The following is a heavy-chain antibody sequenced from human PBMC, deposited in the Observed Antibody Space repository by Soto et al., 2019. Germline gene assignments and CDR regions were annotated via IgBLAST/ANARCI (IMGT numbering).Heavy chain of an antibody. CDR2: IYYSGST. J-gene: IGHJ6*03. V-gene: IGHV4-31*03. CDR1: GGSISSGGYY. Sequence: PSGTLSLTFTVSGGSISSGGYYWSWIRQHPGKGLEWIGYIYYSGSTYYNPSLKSRVTISVDTSKNQFSLKLSSVTAADTAVYYCARGAPHATYSSSWYSGYYYYYYMDVWGKGTTVTVS. CDR3: ARGAPHATYSSSWYSGYYYYYYMDV. D-gene: IGHD6-13*01.